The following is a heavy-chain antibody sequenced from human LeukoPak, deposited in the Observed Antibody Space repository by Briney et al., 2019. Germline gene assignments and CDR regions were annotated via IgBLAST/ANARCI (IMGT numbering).Heavy chain of an antibody. J-gene: IGHJ4*02. CDR1: GYTFTSYG. CDR3: ARDRTYYGSGSYPDY. D-gene: IGHD3-10*01. Sequence: ASVKVSCKASGYTFTSYGISWVRQAPGQGLERMGWISAYNGNTNYAQKLQGRVTMTTDTSTSTAYMELRSLRSDDTAVYYCARDRTYYGSGSYPDYWGQGTLVTVSS. CDR2: ISAYNGNT. V-gene: IGHV1-18*01.